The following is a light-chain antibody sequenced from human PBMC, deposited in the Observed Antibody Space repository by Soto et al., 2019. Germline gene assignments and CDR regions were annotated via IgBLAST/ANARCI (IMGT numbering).Light chain of an antibody. CDR2: DAS. CDR3: QQYSSFPRT. J-gene: IGKJ2*02. V-gene: IGKV3-20*01. CDR1: QTVGSD. Sequence: EVVLTQSPGNLSLSPGERATLSCRASQTVGSDLAWYQQKPGQAPRLLIYDASGRATGFPDRFSGSGSGTDFTLTITRLEPEDFAVYYCQQYSSFPRTFGQGTRLEIK.